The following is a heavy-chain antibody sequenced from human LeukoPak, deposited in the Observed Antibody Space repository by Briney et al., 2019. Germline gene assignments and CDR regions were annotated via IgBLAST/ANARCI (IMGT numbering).Heavy chain of an antibody. CDR1: GFTFSSYA. Sequence: GGSLRLSCAASGFTFSSYAMHWVRQAPGKGLEWVAVISYDGSNKYYADSVKGRFTISRDNSKNTLYLQMNSLRAEDTAVYYCAIGGGFDYWGQGTLVTVSS. J-gene: IGHJ4*02. D-gene: IGHD3-10*01. CDR3: AIGGGFDY. CDR2: ISYDGSNK. V-gene: IGHV3-30-3*01.